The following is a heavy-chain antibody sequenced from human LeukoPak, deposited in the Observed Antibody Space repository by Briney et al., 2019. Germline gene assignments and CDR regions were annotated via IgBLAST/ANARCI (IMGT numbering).Heavy chain of an antibody. J-gene: IGHJ4*02. CDR3: ASPSGAAAVLY. D-gene: IGHD6-13*01. CDR2: IYHSGST. V-gene: IGHV4-38-2*02. CDR1: GYSISSGYY. Sequence: PSETLSLTCSVSGYSISSGYYWGWIRQPPGKGLEWIGSIYHSGSTYYNPSLKSRVTISVDTSKNQFSLKLTSVAAADTAVYYCASPSGAAAVLYWGRGTLVIVSS.